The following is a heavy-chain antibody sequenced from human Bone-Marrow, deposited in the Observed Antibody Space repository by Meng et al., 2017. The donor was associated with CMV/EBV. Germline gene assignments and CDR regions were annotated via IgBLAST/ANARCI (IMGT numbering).Heavy chain of an antibody. V-gene: IGHV3-13*01. CDR2: IGTAGDT. Sequence: GESLKISCAASGFTFSSYDMHWVRQATGKGLEWVSAIGTAGDTYYPGSVKGRFTISRDNAKNTVYLEMNSLRVEDTGVYYCARDRHYAMDVWGRGTTVTVSS. CDR3: ARDRHYAMDV. CDR1: GFTFSSYD. J-gene: IGHJ6*02.